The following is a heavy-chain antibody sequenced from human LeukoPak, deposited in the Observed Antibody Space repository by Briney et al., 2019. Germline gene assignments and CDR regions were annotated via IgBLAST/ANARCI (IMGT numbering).Heavy chain of an antibody. D-gene: IGHD5-24*01. CDR2: IHYSGST. CDR1: GGSIISYY. J-gene: IGHJ4*02. Sequence: SETLSLTCTVSGGSIISYYWSWIRQPPGKGLEWIGYIHYSGSTKYNPSLKSRVTISVDTSNNHFPLKLSSVTAADAAVYFCARVHPDGYTAYWGQGILVTVSS. CDR3: ARVHPDGYTAY. V-gene: IGHV4-59*01.